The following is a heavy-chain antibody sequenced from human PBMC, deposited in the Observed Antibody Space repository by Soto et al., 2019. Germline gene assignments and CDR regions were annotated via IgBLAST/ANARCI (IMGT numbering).Heavy chain of an antibody. V-gene: IGHV3-30-3*01. Sequence: QMQLLESGGGVVQPGTALRLSCAASGFAFNSHSMHWVRQAPGKGLEWLALMTSDGSSKFYADSVKGRCTISRDNSKNTLYLEMNSLGSEDTAVYYCARDRVIRYTGYELDLWGQGTLVTVSS. D-gene: IGHD3-9*01. CDR3: ARDRVIRYTGYELDL. CDR2: MTSDGSSK. CDR1: GFAFNSHS. J-gene: IGHJ5*02.